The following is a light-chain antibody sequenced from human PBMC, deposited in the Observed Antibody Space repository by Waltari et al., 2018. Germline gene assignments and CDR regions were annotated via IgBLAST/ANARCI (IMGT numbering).Light chain of an antibody. Sequence: SYELTQPPSVSVSPGQTATITCSGDKLEDKYASWYQQRPGQSPVLVIYQDNRRHSVIPERFSGSTSGNTATLTISGTQAMDEADYYCQAWDRNTYVVFGGGTKVTVL. CDR2: QDN. CDR3: QAWDRNTYVV. V-gene: IGLV3-1*01. CDR1: KLEDKY. J-gene: IGLJ2*01.